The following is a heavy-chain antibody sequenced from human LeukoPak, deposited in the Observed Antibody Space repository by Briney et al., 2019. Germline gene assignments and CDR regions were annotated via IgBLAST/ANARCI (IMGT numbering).Heavy chain of an antibody. CDR1: GFTFSSYW. CDR2: IKQDGSEK. Sequence: GGSLRLSCAASGFTFSSYWMSWVRQAPGKGLEWVANIKQDGSEKYYVDSVKGRFTISRDNAKNSLYLQMNSLRVEDTAVYYCATPGRRWLQLAVDYWGQGTLVTVSS. V-gene: IGHV3-7*03. J-gene: IGHJ4*02. CDR3: ATPGRRWLQLAVDY. D-gene: IGHD5-24*01.